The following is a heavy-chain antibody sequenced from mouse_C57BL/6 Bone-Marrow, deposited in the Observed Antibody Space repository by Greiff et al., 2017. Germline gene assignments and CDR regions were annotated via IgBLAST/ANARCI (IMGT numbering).Heavy chain of an antibody. J-gene: IGHJ3*01. CDR1: GFTFSSYG. CDR2: ISSGGSYT. D-gene: IGHD2-3*01. Sequence: EVQLVESGGGLVQPGGSLKLSCAASGFTFSSYGMSWVRQTPDKRLEWVATISSGGSYTYYPDSVKGRFTISRDNAKNTLYLQMSSLKSEDTAMYYCARRTGYYWFAYWGQGTLVTVSA. CDR3: ARRTGYYWFAY. V-gene: IGHV5-6*01.